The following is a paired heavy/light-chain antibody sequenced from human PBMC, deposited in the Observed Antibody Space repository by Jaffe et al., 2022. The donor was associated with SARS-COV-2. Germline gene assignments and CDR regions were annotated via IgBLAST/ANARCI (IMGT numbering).Light chain of an antibody. Sequence: QSVLTQPPSVSAAPGQKVTISCSGSSSNIGNNYVSWYQHLPGTAPKVLIYENNKRPSGIPDRFSGSKSGTSATLAITGLQTGDEADYYCGTWGSSLSGALFGGGTKLTVL. V-gene: IGLV1-51*02. CDR2: ENN. CDR1: SSNIGNNY. J-gene: IGLJ3*02. CDR3: GTWGSSLSGAL.
Heavy chain of an antibody. D-gene: IGHD3-9*01. V-gene: IGHV5-51*01. CDR3: ARHGGGYYDILTGKYYFDS. CDR1: GYTFTSYW. Sequence: EVQLVQSGAEVKEPGESLKISCKPSGYTFTSYWIGWVRQMPGKGLEWMGVIYPGDSDTRYSPSFQGQVTISADRSTNTAYLQWSSLKASDTAMYYCARHGGGYYDILTGKYYFDSWGQGTLVTVSS. J-gene: IGHJ4*02. CDR2: IYPGDSDT.